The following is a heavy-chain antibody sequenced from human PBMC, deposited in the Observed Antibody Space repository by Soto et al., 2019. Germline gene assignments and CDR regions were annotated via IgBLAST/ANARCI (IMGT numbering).Heavy chain of an antibody. CDR1: GGSFSGYY. CDR3: ARVSYDFWSGYPTYYYYYYMDV. V-gene: IGHV4-34*01. D-gene: IGHD3-3*01. Sequence: PSETLSLTCAVYGGSFSGYYWSWIRQPPGKGLEWIGEINHSGSTNYNPSLKSRVTISVDTSKNQFSLKLSSVTAADTAVYYCARVSYDFWSGYPTYYYYYYMDVWGKGTTVTVSS. CDR2: INHSGST. J-gene: IGHJ6*03.